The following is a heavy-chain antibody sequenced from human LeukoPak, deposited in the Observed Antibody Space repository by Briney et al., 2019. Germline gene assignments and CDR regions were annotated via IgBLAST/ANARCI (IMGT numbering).Heavy chain of an antibody. CDR3: ADSDGYYYDV. D-gene: IGHD2-15*01. V-gene: IGHV3-30-3*01. J-gene: IGHJ4*02. CDR1: GFTFSYYA. CDR2: ISNDGGNR. Sequence: GGSLRLSYVASGFTSGFTFSYYAMHWVRQAPGKGLEWVAFISNDGGNRYFANSVKGRFTISRDNYKNSVYLQMNSLGAEDTAVYYCADSDGYYYDVWGQGTLVTVS.